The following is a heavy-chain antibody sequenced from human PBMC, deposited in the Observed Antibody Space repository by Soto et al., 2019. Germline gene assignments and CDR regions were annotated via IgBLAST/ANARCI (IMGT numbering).Heavy chain of an antibody. Sequence: GASVKVSCKASGGTFGSYTISWVRQAPGQGLEWMGRIIPILGIASYAQKFQGRVTITADKSMSTAYMELSSLRSEDTAVYYCARDYYYDSSGYYPYYFDYWGQGTLVTVSS. CDR1: GGTFGSYT. CDR2: IIPILGIA. J-gene: IGHJ4*02. D-gene: IGHD3-22*01. CDR3: ARDYYYDSSGYYPYYFDY. V-gene: IGHV1-69*02.